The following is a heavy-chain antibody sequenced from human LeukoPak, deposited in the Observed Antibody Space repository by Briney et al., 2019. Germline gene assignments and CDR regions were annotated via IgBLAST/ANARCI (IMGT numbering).Heavy chain of an antibody. Sequence: GGSLRLSCAASGFTFSSYSMNWVRQAPGKGLEWVSSISSSSSYIYYADSVKGRFTISRDNAKNSLYLRMNSLRAEDTAVYYCAREESYYDFWGTDYWGQGTLVTVSS. CDR1: GFTFSSYS. J-gene: IGHJ4*02. V-gene: IGHV3-21*01. CDR3: AREESYYDFWGTDY. CDR2: ISSSSSYI. D-gene: IGHD3-3*01.